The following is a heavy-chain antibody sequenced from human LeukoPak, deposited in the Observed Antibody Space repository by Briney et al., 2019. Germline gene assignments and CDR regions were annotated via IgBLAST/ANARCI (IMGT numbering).Heavy chain of an antibody. CDR1: EVPFGASY. CDR3: VRGFRSDY. CDR2: IKEDGSAK. D-gene: IGHD2/OR15-2a*01. Sequence: GCALTLASPTSEVPFGASYWTWGRQAQGKGLEWVANIKEDGSAKYYVDSVKGRFTISRDNAKNSLYLQMNSLRADDTAVYYCVRGFRSDYWGQGTLVSVSS. J-gene: IGHJ4*02. V-gene: IGHV3-7*04.